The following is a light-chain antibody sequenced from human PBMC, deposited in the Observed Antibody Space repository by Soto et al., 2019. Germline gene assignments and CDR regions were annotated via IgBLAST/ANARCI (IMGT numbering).Light chain of an antibody. CDR3: SSYTSSSTWL. CDR1: SSDVGAYNY. Sequence: QSALTQPASVSGSPGQSITISCTGTSSDVGAYNYVSWYQQHPGKAPKLMIYEVSNRPSGVSNRFSGSKSDNTASLTISGLQAGYEADYYCSSYTSSSTWLFGGGTKLTVL. CDR2: EVS. J-gene: IGLJ3*02. V-gene: IGLV2-14*03.